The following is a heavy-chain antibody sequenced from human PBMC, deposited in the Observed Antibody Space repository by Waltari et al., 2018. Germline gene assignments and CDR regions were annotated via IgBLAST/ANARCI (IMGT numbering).Heavy chain of an antibody. Sequence: EVQLLESGGGLVQPGGSLRLSCAASGFTISSYAMSWVRQAPGTGLEWVSAISGSGGSTYYADSVKGRFTISRDNSKNTLYLQMNSLRAEDTAVYYCAKDHVPIFGVVIPSEFDYWGQGTLVTVSS. CDR3: AKDHVPIFGVVIPSEFDY. CDR2: ISGSGGST. CDR1: GFTISSYA. J-gene: IGHJ4*02. V-gene: IGHV3-23*01. D-gene: IGHD3-3*01.